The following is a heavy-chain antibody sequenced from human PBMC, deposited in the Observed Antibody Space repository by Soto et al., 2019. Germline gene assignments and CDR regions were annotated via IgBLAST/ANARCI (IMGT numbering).Heavy chain of an antibody. CDR3: AREGGYYDFWSDPSPVYYGMDV. CDR1: GGSFSGYY. Sequence: PSETLSLTCAVYGGSFSGYYWSWIRQPPGKGLEWIGEINHSGSTNYNPSLKSRVTISVDTSKNQFSLKLSSVTAADTAVYYCAREGGYYDFWSDPSPVYYGMDVWGQGTTVTVSS. V-gene: IGHV4-34*01. D-gene: IGHD3-3*01. CDR2: INHSGST. J-gene: IGHJ6*02.